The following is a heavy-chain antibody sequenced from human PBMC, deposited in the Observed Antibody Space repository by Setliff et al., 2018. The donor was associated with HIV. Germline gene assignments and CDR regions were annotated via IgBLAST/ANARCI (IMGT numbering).Heavy chain of an antibody. D-gene: IGHD3-9*01. J-gene: IGHJ6*03. Sequence: GASVKVSCKASGYTFTSYYMHWVRQAPGQGLEWMGIINPSGGSTSYAQKFQGRVIMTTDTSTSTAYMELSSLRSEDTAVYYCARAVVPTYYDVLTGYVYYMDVWGKGTTVTVSS. CDR3: ARAVVPTYYDVLTGYVYYMDV. CDR1: GYTFTSYY. V-gene: IGHV1-46*01. CDR2: INPSGGST.